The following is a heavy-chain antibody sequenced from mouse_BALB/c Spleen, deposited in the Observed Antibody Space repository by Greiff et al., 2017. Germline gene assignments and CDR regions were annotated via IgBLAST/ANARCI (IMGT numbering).Heavy chain of an antibody. CDR1: GFTFSSYA. CDR3: ARETYYYGSSFYAMDY. D-gene: IGHD1-1*01. V-gene: IGHV5-9-4*01. Sequence: DVMLVESGGGLVKPGGSLKLSCAASGFTFSSYAMSWVRQSPEKRLEWVAEISSGGSYTYYPDTVTGRFTISRDNAKNTLYLEMSSLRSEDTAMYYCARETYYYGSSFYAMDYWGQGTSVTVSS. CDR2: ISSGGSYT. J-gene: IGHJ4*01.